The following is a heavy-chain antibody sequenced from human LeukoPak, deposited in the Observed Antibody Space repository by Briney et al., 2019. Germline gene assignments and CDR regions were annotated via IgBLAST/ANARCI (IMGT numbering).Heavy chain of an antibody. D-gene: IGHD1-26*01. J-gene: IGHJ4*02. CDR2: VSAYNGET. CDR3: ARGGTYYPCIDY. Sequence: ASVRVSCKASGYTFTTSYINWVRQAPGQGLEWMGWVSAYNGETSYAPKFQGRVTMTTDSCTNTAYMDLTSLRSDDTAVYYCARGGTYYPCIDYWGQGTQVTVSS. V-gene: IGHV1-18*01. CDR1: GYTFTTSY.